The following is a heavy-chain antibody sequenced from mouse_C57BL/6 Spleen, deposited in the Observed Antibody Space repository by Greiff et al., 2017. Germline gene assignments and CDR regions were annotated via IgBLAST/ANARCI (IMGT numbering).Heavy chain of an antibody. V-gene: IGHV7-3*01. CDR3: ARFDDLFAY. CDR1: GFTFTDYY. Sequence: EVKVVESGGGLVQPGGSLSLSCAASGFTFTDYYMSWVRQPPGKALEWLGFIRNKANGYTTEYSASVKGRFTISRDNSQSILYLQMNALRAEDSATCYCARFDDLFAYWGQGTLVTVSA. D-gene: IGHD2-3*01. CDR2: IRNKANGYTT. J-gene: IGHJ3*01.